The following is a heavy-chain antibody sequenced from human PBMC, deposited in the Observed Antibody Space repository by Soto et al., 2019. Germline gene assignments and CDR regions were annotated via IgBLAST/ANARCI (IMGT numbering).Heavy chain of an antibody. CDR1: GYTFTSYY. V-gene: IGHV1-46*01. J-gene: IGHJ4*02. CDR3: ARGVYYYDSSGYHLHFDY. D-gene: IGHD3-22*01. Sequence: ASVKVSCKASGYTFTSYYMRWVRQAPGQGLEWMGIINPSGGSTSYAQKFQGRVTMTRDTSTSTVYMELSSLRSEDTAVYYCARGVYYYDSSGYHLHFDYWGQGTLVTVSS. CDR2: INPSGGST.